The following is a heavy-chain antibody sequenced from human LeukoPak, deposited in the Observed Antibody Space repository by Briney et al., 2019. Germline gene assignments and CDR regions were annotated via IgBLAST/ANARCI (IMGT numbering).Heavy chain of an antibody. CDR3: ARDAGGTNSSSWYDSHFDY. D-gene: IGHD6-13*01. J-gene: IGHJ4*02. V-gene: IGHV3-23*01. CDR1: GFTFSSYA. CDR2: ISGSGGST. Sequence: GGSLRLSCARSGFTFSSYAMSWVRQAPGKGLEWVSVISGSGGSTYYADSVKGRFVISRDNSKNTLYLQMNSLRAEDTAVYYCARDAGGTNSSSWYDSHFDYWGQGTLVTVSS.